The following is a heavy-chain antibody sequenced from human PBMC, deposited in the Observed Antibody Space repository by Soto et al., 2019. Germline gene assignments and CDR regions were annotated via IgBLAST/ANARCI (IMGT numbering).Heavy chain of an antibody. CDR3: ARDSRSGYDYHSYAY. CDR1: GYTFTSYA. V-gene: IGHV1-2*02. J-gene: IGHJ4*02. CDR2: ISPNSGGT. Sequence: QVQLVQSGAEVKKPGASVKVSCKASGYTFTSYAMHWVRQAPGQRLEWMGWISPNSGGTYYAQKFQGRVTMTRDTSISTVYMELSRLRSDDTAVYYCARDSRSGYDYHSYAYWGQGTLVTVSS. D-gene: IGHD5-12*01.